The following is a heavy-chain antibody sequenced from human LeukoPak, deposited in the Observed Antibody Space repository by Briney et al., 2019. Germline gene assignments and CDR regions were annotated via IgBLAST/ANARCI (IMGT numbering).Heavy chain of an antibody. CDR2: ISSDGSTT. CDR3: ARLLPLDY. Sequence: GGSLRLSCAASGFTFSNYWMYWVRQAPGKGLVWVSRISSDGSTTNYADSVKGRFTISRDNAKNTLYLQMKGLRAEDTAMYYCARLLPLDYWGQGTLVTVSS. CDR1: GFTFSNYW. V-gene: IGHV3-74*01. J-gene: IGHJ4*02.